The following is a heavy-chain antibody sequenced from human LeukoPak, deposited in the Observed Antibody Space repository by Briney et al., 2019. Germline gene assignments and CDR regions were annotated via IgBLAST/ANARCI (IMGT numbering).Heavy chain of an antibody. J-gene: IGHJ4*02. D-gene: IGHD3-22*01. CDR3: ARWGFYDSSGYLAY. CDR2: IYTSGST. CDR1: GGSISSYY. Sequence: SETLSFTCTVSGGSISSYYWSWIRQPAGKGLEWIGRIYTSGSTNYNPSLKSRVTMSVDTSKNQFSLKLSSVTAADTAVYYCARWGFYDSSGYLAYWGQGTLVTVSS. V-gene: IGHV4-4*07.